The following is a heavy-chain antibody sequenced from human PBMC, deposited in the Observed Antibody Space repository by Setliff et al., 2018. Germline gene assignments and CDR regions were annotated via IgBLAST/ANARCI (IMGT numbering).Heavy chain of an antibody. J-gene: IGHJ6*03. CDR2: INHRGST. Sequence: PSETLSLTCAVYGDSFSDYYWSWIRQPPGKGLEWIEEINHRGSTNYSPSLRSRVTMSVDTSKKQLSLKLRSVTAADTAVYYCARGNGGRAVAGPGVSYYYYYMDVWGKGTTVTVSS. CDR3: ARGNGGRAVAGPGVSYYYYYMDV. CDR1: GDSFSDYY. V-gene: IGHV4-34*01. D-gene: IGHD6-19*01.